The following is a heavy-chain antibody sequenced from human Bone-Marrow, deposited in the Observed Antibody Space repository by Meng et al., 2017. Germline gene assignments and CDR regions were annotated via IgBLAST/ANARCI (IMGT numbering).Heavy chain of an antibody. CDR1: GFTFSSYS. V-gene: IGHV3-74*01. CDR3: ARDLPKPHDGGDKGDY. J-gene: IGHJ4*02. CDR2: INSDGSST. D-gene: IGHD2-21*02. Sequence: GESLKISCAASGFTFSSYSMNWVRQAPGKGLVWVSRINSDGSSTSYADSVKGRFTISRDNAKNSLYLHMNSLGVEDTAIYYCARDLPKPHDGGDKGDYWGQGKLVTVSS.